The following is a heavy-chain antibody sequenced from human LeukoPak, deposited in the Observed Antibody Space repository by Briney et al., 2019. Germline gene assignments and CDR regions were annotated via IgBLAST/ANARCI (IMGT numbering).Heavy chain of an antibody. Sequence: GGSLRLSCATSGFTFSSYWMSWVRQAPGKGLEWVANIKEDESAKYYVDSVTGRFTISRDNAKNSLYLQMNSLRAEDTALYYCARGASRADYWGQGTLVTVSS. CDR1: GFTFSSYW. CDR3: ARGASRADY. V-gene: IGHV3-7*01. J-gene: IGHJ4*02. CDR2: IKEDESAK.